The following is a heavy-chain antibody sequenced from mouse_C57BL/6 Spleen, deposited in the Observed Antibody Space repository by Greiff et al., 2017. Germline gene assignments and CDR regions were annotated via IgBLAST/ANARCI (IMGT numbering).Heavy chain of an antibody. D-gene: IGHD6-1*01. CDR2: IRNKANGYTT. J-gene: IGHJ1*03. V-gene: IGHV7-3*01. Sequence: DVKLVESGGGLVQPGGSLSLSCAASGFTFTDYYMSWVRQPPGKALEWLGFIRNKANGYTTEYSASVKGRFTISRDNSQSILYLQMNALRAEDSATYYCARSPSGGFDVWGTGTTVTVSS. CDR1: GFTFTDYY. CDR3: ARSPSGGFDV.